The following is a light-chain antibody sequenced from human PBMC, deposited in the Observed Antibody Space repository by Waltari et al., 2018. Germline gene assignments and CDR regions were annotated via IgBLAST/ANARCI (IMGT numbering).Light chain of an antibody. Sequence: DIQTTQSPSSLSASVGDRVTITCRASHNIDSYLNWYQQKPGRAPNLLIYVASSLQSGVPSRFSGSGSGTDFALTISSLQPEDFAPYYCQQSYSTPFTFGPGTKVDI. CDR1: HNIDSY. CDR3: QQSYSTPFT. CDR2: VAS. V-gene: IGKV1-39*01. J-gene: IGKJ3*01.